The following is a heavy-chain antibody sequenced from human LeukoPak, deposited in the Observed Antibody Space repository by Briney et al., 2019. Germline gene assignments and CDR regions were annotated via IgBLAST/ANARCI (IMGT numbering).Heavy chain of an antibody. CDR1: GYTFSSYA. CDR3: AKAPVTTCSGAYCYPFDY. Sequence: GGSLRLSCTASGYTFSSYAMSWVRQAPGKGLEWISSISVSGNTYHADSVKGRFTISRDSSKNTLYLQMNRLRAEDAAVYYCAKAPVTTCSGAYCYPFDYWGQGTLVTVSS. D-gene: IGHD2-21*01. J-gene: IGHJ4*02. V-gene: IGHV3-23*01. CDR2: ISVSGNT.